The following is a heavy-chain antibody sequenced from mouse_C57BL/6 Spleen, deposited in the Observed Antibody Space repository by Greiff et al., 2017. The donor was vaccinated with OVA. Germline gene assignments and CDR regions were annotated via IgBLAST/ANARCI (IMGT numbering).Heavy chain of an antibody. CDR2: INPNNGGT. V-gene: IGHV1-22*01. Sequence: VQLKESGPELVKPGASVKMSCKASGYTFTDYNMHWVKQSPGKSLEWIGYINPNNGGTSYNQKFKGKATLTVNKSSSTAYMELRSLTSEDSAVYYCARRYDGYYWYFDVWGTGTTVTVSS. J-gene: IGHJ1*03. D-gene: IGHD2-3*01. CDR3: ARRYDGYYWYFDV. CDR1: GYTFTDYN.